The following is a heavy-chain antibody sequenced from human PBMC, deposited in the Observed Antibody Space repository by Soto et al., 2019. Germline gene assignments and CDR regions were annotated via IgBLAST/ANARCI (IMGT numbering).Heavy chain of an antibody. Sequence: GESLKISCKGFGYSFTSYWIGWVRQMPGKGLEWMGIIYPGDSDTRYSPSFQGQVTISADKSISTAYLQWSSLKASDTAMYYCARLRGYCSSTSCYDEGMDVWGQGTTVTVSS. J-gene: IGHJ6*02. V-gene: IGHV5-51*01. CDR1: GYSFTSYW. CDR3: ARLRGYCSSTSCYDEGMDV. CDR2: IYPGDSDT. D-gene: IGHD2-2*01.